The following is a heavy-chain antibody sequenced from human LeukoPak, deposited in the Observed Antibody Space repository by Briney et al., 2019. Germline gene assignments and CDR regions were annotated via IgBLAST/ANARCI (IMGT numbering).Heavy chain of an antibody. CDR1: GFTFDDYA. CDR2: ISWNSDSI. J-gene: IGHJ6*03. Sequence: PGGSLRLSCAAPGFTFDDYAMHWVRQAPGKGLEWVSGISWNSDSIGYADSVKGRFTISRDNAKNSLYLQMNSLRAEDTALYYCAKDMYSSSWSHMDVWGKGTTVTISS. CDR3: AKDMYSSSWSHMDV. D-gene: IGHD6-13*01. V-gene: IGHV3-9*01.